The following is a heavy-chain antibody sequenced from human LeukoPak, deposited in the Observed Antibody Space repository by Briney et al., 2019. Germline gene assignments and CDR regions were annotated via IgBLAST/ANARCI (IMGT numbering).Heavy chain of an antibody. D-gene: IGHD1-1*01. CDR1: GFTFRTYS. Sequence: GSLRLSCAASGFTFRTYSMNWVRQAPGKGLEWVSFISSTISTIYYADSVKGRFTISRDNAKNSLYLQMNSLRAEDTAVYYCQKEGTQGAHYYMDVWGKGTTVIVSS. V-gene: IGHV3-48*01. CDR2: ISSTISTI. CDR3: QKEGTQGAHYYMDV. J-gene: IGHJ6*03.